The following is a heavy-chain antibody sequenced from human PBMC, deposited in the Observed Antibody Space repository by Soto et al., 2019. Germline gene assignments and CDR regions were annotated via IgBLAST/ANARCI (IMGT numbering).Heavy chain of an antibody. D-gene: IGHD2-8*01. J-gene: IGHJ5*02. V-gene: IGHV1-69*13. CDR3: ATASHYCTNGVCYPINWFDP. CDR1: GGTFSSYA. Sequence: GASVKVSCKASGGTFSSYAISWVRQAPGQGLEWMGGIIPIFGTANYAQKFQGRVTITADESASTAYMELSSLRSEDTAVYYCATASHYCTNGVCYPINWFDPWGQGTLVTVSS. CDR2: IIPIFGTA.